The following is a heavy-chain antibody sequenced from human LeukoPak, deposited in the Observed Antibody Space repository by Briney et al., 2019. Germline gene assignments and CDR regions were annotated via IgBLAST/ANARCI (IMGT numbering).Heavy chain of an antibody. CDR3: ARSQVRSGYSYYFDY. Sequence: PSETLSLTCTVSGGSICSYYWSWIRQPPGKGREWLGYIYTSGSTNYNTSLKSRVTISVDTSKNQFSLKLSSVTAADTAVYYCARSQVRSGYSYYFDYWGQGTLVTVSS. J-gene: IGHJ4*02. V-gene: IGHV4-4*09. CDR1: GGSICSYY. D-gene: IGHD3-3*01. CDR2: IYTSGST.